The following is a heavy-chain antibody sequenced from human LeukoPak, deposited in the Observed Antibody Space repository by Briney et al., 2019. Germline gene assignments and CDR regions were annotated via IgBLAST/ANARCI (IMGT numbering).Heavy chain of an antibody. D-gene: IGHD3-9*01. CDR1: GYTFTGYY. J-gene: IGHJ4*02. V-gene: IGHV1-18*04. CDR3: ARDKYYDILTGYYDFDY. Sequence: GASVRVSCKASGYTFTGYYMHWVRQAPGQGLEWMGWISVYSGNTKYAQNFQDRFTMTTETSTSTAYMELRSLRSDDTAMYYCARDKYYDILTGYYDFDYWGQGTLVTVSS. CDR2: ISVYSGNT.